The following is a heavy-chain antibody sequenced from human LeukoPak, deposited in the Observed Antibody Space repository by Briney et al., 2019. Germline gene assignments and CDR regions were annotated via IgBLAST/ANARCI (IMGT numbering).Heavy chain of an antibody. V-gene: IGHV3-30*04. J-gene: IGHJ6*02. CDR1: GFTFSSYG. D-gene: IGHD3-22*01. Sequence: GGSLRLSCAASGFTFSSYGIHWVRQAPGKWLEWVALIPSNGKNKDYADSVKGRFTISRDNSKNTLCLQMNSLRAEDTAVYYCARPMYYYDSSGSLAVWGQGTTVTVTS. CDR2: IPSNGKNK. CDR3: ARPMYYYDSSGSLAV.